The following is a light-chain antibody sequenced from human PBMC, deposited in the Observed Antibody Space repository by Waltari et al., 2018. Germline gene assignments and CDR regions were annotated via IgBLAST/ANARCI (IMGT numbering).Light chain of an antibody. CDR3: QHYGTSPPLT. J-gene: IGKJ4*01. CDR1: QTFSSSY. Sequence: ATPSCRASQTFSSSYLAWYQQKPGQAPRLLIYGASTRAAGYPVRFSGSGSGTDFTLTISRLEPEDFAVYYCQHYGTSPPLTFGGGTKVEIK. V-gene: IGKV3-20*01. CDR2: GAS.